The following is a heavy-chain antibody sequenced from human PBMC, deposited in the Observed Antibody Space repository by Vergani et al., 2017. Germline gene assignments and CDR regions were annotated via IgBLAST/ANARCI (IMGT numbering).Heavy chain of an antibody. CDR3: ARNYYHSSGYYYNWFDP. CDR2: MNPNSGNT. V-gene: IGHV1-8*03. CDR1: GYTFTSYD. Sequence: QVQLVQSGAEVKKPGASVKVSCKASGYTFTSYDINWVRQATGQGLEWMGWMNPNSGNTGYAQKFQGRVTITRNTSISTAYMELSSLRSEDTAVYYCARNYYHSSGYYYNWFDPWGQGTLVTVSS. J-gene: IGHJ5*02. D-gene: IGHD3-22*01.